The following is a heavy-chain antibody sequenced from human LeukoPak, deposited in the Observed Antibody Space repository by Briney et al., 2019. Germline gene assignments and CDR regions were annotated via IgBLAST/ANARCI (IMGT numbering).Heavy chain of an antibody. V-gene: IGHV5-51*01. J-gene: IGHJ4*02. Sequence: GESLKISCRVSGYSFTNNWIAWVRQMPGKGLEWMGIVYPADSDARYSPSFQGQATISVDKSISTTYLQWSSLKASDTAMYYCARQGYSLYFFDYWGQGTLLTVSS. CDR3: ARQGYSLYFFDY. D-gene: IGHD5-18*01. CDR1: GYSFTNNW. CDR2: VYPADSDA.